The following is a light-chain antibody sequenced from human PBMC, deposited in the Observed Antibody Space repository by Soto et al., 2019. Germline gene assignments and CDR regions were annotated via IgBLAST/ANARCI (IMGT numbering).Light chain of an antibody. CDR2: EDT. Sequence: QSVLTQPASVSGSPGQSITISCTGTSSDVGSYNTVSWYQQHPGKAPKLMIFEDTERPSGVCHRFSASRSGNTAYLSISGLQSKDEAYYYCCSSSGDTLVVFGGGTKVTVL. V-gene: IGLV2-23*01. CDR1: SSDVGSYNT. J-gene: IGLJ2*01. CDR3: CSSSGDTLVV.